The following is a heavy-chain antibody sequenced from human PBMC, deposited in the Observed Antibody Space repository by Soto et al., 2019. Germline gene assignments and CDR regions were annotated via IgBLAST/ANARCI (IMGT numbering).Heavy chain of an antibody. V-gene: IGHV4-4*02. D-gene: IGHD2-8*01. CDR2: IHHNGDT. Sequence: PSETLYLTCSVFGDSMNTNNWWSWFLHAPLKGLEWIGEIHHNGDTTYTPSLKSRVTMSLDKSKYHFSLSLTSVTAADTAVYYCARTRQSCTTSRCHDVYFDFWGRGPLVTVPQ. J-gene: IGHJ4*02. CDR1: GDSMNTNNW. CDR3: ARTRQSCTTSRCHDVYFDF.